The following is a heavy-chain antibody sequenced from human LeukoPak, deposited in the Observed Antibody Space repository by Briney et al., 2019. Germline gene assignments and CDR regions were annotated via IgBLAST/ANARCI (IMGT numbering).Heavy chain of an antibody. CDR2: ISYDGSNK. CDR3: AKDRTRWSGSGYFDY. D-gene: IGHD2-15*01. Sequence: GGSLRLSCAASGFTFSSYGMHWVRQAPGKGLEWVAVISYDGSNKYYADSVKGRFTISRDNSKNTLYLQMNSLRAEDTAVYYCAKDRTRWSGSGYFDYWGQGTLVTVSS. J-gene: IGHJ4*02. V-gene: IGHV3-30*18. CDR1: GFTFSSYG.